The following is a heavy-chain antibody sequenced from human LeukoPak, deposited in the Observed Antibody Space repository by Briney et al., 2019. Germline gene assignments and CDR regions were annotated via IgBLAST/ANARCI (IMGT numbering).Heavy chain of an antibody. CDR1: GFTFSDYY. CDR2: ISSSGSTI. J-gene: IGHJ6*03. CDR3: ARDLQLWSIDGVPYYYYYMDV. Sequence: GGSLRLSCAASGFTFSDYYMSWIRQAPGKGLEWVSYISSSGSTIYYADSVKGRFTISRDNAKNSLYLQMNSLRADDTAVYYCARDLQLWSIDGVPYYYYYMDVWGKGTTVTVSS. V-gene: IGHV3-11*01. D-gene: IGHD5-18*01.